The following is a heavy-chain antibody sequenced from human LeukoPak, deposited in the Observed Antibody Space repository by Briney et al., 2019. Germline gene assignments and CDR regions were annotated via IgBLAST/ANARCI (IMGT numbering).Heavy chain of an antibody. D-gene: IGHD3-3*01. J-gene: IGHJ4*02. CDR3: ARHGGSGSFDY. CDR1: GGSISTYY. V-gene: IGHV4-59*08. Sequence: SENLSLTCTVSGGSISTYYWSWIRQPPGKGLEWIGYNYYSGTTIPHPSLKSRVTISVDTSKNQFSLRLRSVTAADTAVYYCARHGGSGSFDYWGQGTLLTVSS. CDR2: NYYSGTT.